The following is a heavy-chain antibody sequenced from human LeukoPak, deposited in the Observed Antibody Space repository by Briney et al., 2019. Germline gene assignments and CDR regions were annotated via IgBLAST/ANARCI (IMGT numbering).Heavy chain of an antibody. CDR3: ARSDYYGSGSYRYYYYMDV. CDR2: INPSGGST. D-gene: IGHD3-10*01. J-gene: IGHJ6*03. CDR1: GYTFTSYY. V-gene: IGHV1-46*01. Sequence: EASVKVSCKASGYTFTSYYMHWVRQAPGQGLEWMGIINPSGGSTSYAQKFQGRVTMTRDTSISTAYMELSRLRSDDTAVYYCARSDYYGSGSYRYYYYMDVWGKGTTVTISS.